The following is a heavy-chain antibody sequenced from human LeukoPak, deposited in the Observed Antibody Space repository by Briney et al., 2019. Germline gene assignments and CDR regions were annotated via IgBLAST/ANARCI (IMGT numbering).Heavy chain of an antibody. D-gene: IGHD6-13*01. CDR2: ISSSGSTI. CDR1: GFTFSSYE. V-gene: IGHV3-48*03. Sequence: GGSLRLSCAASGFTFSSYEMTWVRQAPGKGLEWVSYISSSGSTIYYADSVKGRFTISRDNAKNSLYLQMNSLRAEDTAVYYCARGGIAAAGKLDYWGQGTLVTVSS. CDR3: ARGGIAAAGKLDY. J-gene: IGHJ4*02.